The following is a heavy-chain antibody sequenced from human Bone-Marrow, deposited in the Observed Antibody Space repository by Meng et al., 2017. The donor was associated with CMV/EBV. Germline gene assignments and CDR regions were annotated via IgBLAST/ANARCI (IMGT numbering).Heavy chain of an antibody. D-gene: IGHD1-1*01. CDR3: ARDPEMDWNDRQGGSVDY. Sequence: SETLSLTCTVSGYSISSGYYWGWIRQPPGKGLEWIGSIYHSGSTYYNPSLKSRVTISVDTSKNQFSLKLSSVAAADTAVYYCARDPEMDWNDRQGGSVDYWGQGTLVTVSS. J-gene: IGHJ4*02. V-gene: IGHV4-38-2*02. CDR1: GYSISSGYY. CDR2: IYHSGST.